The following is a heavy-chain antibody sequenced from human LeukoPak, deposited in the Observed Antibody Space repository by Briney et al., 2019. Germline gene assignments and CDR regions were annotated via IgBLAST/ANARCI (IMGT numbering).Heavy chain of an antibody. CDR2: IYYSGST. CDR3: ARGGGSYRYIDY. D-gene: IGHD3-16*02. J-gene: IGHJ4*02. V-gene: IGHV4-59*01. Sequence: SETLSLTRAVSGRSISSYYWSWIRQPPGRGLAWVGYIYYSGSTNYNPALKSRVTISVDTSKNQFSLKLSSVTAADTAVYYCARGGGSYRYIDYWGQGTLVTVSS. CDR1: GRSISSYY.